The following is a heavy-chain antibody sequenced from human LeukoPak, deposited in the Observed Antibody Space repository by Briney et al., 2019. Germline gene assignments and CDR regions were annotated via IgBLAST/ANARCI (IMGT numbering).Heavy chain of an antibody. J-gene: IGHJ4*02. V-gene: IGHV3-48*03. D-gene: IGHD4-17*01. CDR3: ARVGDTVTTLRFSDY. CDR2: ISSSGSTI. Sequence: GGSLRLSCAASGFTFSSYEMNWVRQAPGKGLEWVSYISSSGSTIYYADSVKGRFTISRDNAKNSLYLQMNSLRAEDTAVYYCARVGDTVTTLRFSDYWGQGTLVTVSS. CDR1: GFTFSSYE.